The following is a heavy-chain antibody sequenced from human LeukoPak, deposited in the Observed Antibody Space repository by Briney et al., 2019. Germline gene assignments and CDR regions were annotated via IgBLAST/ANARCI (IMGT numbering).Heavy chain of an antibody. D-gene: IGHD2-2*01. J-gene: IGHJ4*02. CDR1: GFTFSSYS. CDR3: ARSASEVVVPAATYFWSGYPYYFDY. Sequence: PGGSLRLSCAASGFTFSSYSMNWVRQAPGKGLEWVSYISSSSSTIYYADSVKGRFTISRDNAKNSLYLQMNSLRDEDTAVYYCARSASEVVVPAATYFWSGYPYYFDYSGQGTLVPVSS. CDR2: ISSSSSTI. V-gene: IGHV3-48*02.